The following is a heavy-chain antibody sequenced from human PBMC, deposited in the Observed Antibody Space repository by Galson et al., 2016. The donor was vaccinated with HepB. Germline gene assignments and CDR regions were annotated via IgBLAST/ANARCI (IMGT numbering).Heavy chain of an antibody. D-gene: IGHD2-15*01. CDR3: ARWRGSGEIWHIDY. Sequence: SLRLSCAASGFTFSSYHMTWVRQAPGEGLEWVSSITGDSNYIRYAGSVRGRFTISRDNAKNSLYLQMNSPRAEDTAVYYCARWRGSGEIWHIDYWGQGTLVTVSS. V-gene: IGHV3-21*01. CDR1: GFTFSSYH. CDR2: ITGDSNYI. J-gene: IGHJ4*02.